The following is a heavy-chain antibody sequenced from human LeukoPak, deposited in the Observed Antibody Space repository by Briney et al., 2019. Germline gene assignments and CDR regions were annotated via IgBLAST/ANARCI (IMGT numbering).Heavy chain of an antibody. J-gene: IGHJ4*02. V-gene: IGHV3-23*01. D-gene: IGHD1-26*01. Sequence: PGGSLRLSCAASGFTFSTYAMSWVRQAPGKGLEWVSTISGSGANTYYADSVRGRFTISRDNSKNTLYLQMNSLRAEDTAVYYCARDHIVGATFYFDYWGQGTLVTVSS. CDR1: GFTFSTYA. CDR2: ISGSGANT. CDR3: ARDHIVGATFYFDY.